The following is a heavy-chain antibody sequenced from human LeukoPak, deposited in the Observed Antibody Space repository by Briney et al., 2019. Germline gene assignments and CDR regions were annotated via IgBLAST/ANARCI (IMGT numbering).Heavy chain of an antibody. CDR1: GFTFDDYA. CDR2: ISWNSGSI. D-gene: IGHD4-23*01. V-gene: IGHV3-9*01. CDR3: AKDMTYGGLIDAFDM. Sequence: GGSLRLSCAASGFTFDDYAMHWVRQAPGKGLEWVSGISWNSGSIDYADSVKGRFTISRDNAKNSLYLQMNSLRGEDTALYYCAKDMTYGGLIDAFDMWGQGTMVTVSS. J-gene: IGHJ3*02.